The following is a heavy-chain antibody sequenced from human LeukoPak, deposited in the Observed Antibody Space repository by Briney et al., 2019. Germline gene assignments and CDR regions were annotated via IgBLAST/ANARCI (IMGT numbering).Heavy chain of an antibody. Sequence: AGGSLRLSCAASGFAFSSYSMNWVRQAPGKGLEWVSSISSSSSYIYYADSVKGRFTISRDNAKNSLYLQMNSLRAEDTAVYYCARDDSSPFDYWGQGTLVTVSS. V-gene: IGHV3-21*01. J-gene: IGHJ4*02. CDR3: ARDDSSPFDY. D-gene: IGHD3-22*01. CDR1: GFAFSSYS. CDR2: ISSSSSYI.